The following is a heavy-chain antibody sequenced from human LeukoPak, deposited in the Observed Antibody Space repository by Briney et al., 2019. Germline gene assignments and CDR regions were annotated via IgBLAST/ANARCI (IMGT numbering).Heavy chain of an antibody. CDR3: AKGALRGYGGYDRVGFALN. V-gene: IGHV3-23*01. J-gene: IGHJ4*02. CDR1: GFTFSSYA. D-gene: IGHD5-12*01. Sequence: GASLRLSCAASGFTFSSYAMSWVRQAPGKGLEWVPGINGGGGSTYYADSVKGRFTISRDNSKNTLYLQMNSLRAEDTAVYYCAKGALRGYGGYDRVGFALNWGQGTLVTVSS. CDR2: INGGGGST.